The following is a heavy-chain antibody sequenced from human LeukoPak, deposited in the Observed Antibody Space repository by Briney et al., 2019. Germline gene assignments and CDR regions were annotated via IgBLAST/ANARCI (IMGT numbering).Heavy chain of an antibody. J-gene: IGHJ4*02. CDR1: GFTVSSNY. CDR3: AKDPTHFRVWDDYDNTRLNY. CDR2: IYSGGST. Sequence: GGSLRLSCAASGFTVSSNYMSWVRQAPGKGLEWVSVIYSGGSTYYADSVKGRFTISRDNSKNTLYLQMNSLRAEDTAVYYCAKDPTHFRVWDDYDNTRLNYWGQGTLVTVSS. D-gene: IGHD3-22*01. V-gene: IGHV3-53*05.